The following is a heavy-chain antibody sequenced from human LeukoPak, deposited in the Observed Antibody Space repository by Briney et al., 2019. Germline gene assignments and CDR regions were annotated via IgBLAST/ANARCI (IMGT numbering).Heavy chain of an antibody. J-gene: IGHJ6*03. V-gene: IGHV1-69*13. CDR1: GGTFSSYA. D-gene: IGHD3-3*01. CDR2: IIPIFGTA. CDR3: ARGIFGVVGQDYYYYMDV. Sequence: EASVKVSCKASGGTFSSYAISWVRQAPGQGLEWMGGIIPIFGTANYAQKFQGRVTITADESTSTAYMELSSLRSEDTAVYYCARGIFGVVGQDYYYYMDVWGKGTTVTVSS.